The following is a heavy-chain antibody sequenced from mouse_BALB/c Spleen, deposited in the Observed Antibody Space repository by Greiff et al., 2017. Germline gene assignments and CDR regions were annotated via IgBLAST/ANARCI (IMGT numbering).Heavy chain of an antibody. V-gene: IGHV1S132*01. CDR2: IFPGTGTT. Sequence: VQLQQSGAELVKPGASVKLSCKTSGYTFTSYWIQWVKQRPGQGLGWIGEIFPGTGTTYYNEKFKGKATLTIDTSSSTAYMQLSSLTSEDSAVYFCARSSGGDYWGQGTTLTVSS. D-gene: IGHD1-1*02. CDR3: ARSSGGDY. CDR1: GYTFTSYW. J-gene: IGHJ2*01.